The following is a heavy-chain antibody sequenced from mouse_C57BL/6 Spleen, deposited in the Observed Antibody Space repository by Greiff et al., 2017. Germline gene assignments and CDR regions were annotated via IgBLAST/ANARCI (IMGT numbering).Heavy chain of an antibody. CDR2: IYPRSGNT. CDR1: GYTFTSYG. V-gene: IGHV1-81*01. Sequence: QVQLQQSGAELARPGASVKLSCKASGYTFTSYGISWVKQRTGQGLEWIGEIYPRSGNTYYNEKFKGKATLTADKSSSTAYMALRSLTSEDSAVYFCSSEYGSSSYAMDYWGQGTSVTVSS. CDR3: SSEYGSSSYAMDY. D-gene: IGHD1-1*01. J-gene: IGHJ4*01.